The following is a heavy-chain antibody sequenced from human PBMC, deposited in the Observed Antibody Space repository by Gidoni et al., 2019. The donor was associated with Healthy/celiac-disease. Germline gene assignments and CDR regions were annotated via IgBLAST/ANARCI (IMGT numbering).Heavy chain of an antibody. V-gene: IGHV4-31*03. D-gene: IGHD3-9*01. CDR2: IYYSGST. Sequence: QVQLQESGPGLVKPSQTLSITCTVPGGSISSGGHYWCWIRQHPGKGLEWIGYIYYSGSTYYNPSLKIRVTISVDTSKNQFSLKLSSVTAADTAVYYCAREHHYDILTGYGRYYFDYWGQGTLVTVSS. J-gene: IGHJ4*02. CDR3: AREHHYDILTGYGRYYFDY. CDR1: GGSISSGGHY.